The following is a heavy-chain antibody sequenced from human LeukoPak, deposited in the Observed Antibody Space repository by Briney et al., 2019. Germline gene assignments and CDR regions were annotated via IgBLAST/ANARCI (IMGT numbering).Heavy chain of an antibody. V-gene: IGHV4-61*02. CDR3: ARVGGYSYGDAPLHFDY. CDR1: GGSINSGSYY. Sequence: SETLSLTCTVSGGSINSGSYYWSWIRQPAGKGLEWIGRFSTSGGTNYNPSLKSRVTISVDTSKNQFSLKVNSVTAADTAVYYCARVGGYSYGDAPLHFDYWGQGTLVTVSS. J-gene: IGHJ4*02. D-gene: IGHD5-18*01. CDR2: FSTSGGT.